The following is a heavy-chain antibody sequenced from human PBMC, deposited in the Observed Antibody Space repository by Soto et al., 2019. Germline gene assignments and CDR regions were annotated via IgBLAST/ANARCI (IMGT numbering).Heavy chain of an antibody. V-gene: IGHV1-46*01. CDR3: ARDPGEIFGVVKPYGMDV. CDR1: GYTFTSYY. J-gene: IGHJ6*02. CDR2: INPSGGST. D-gene: IGHD3-3*01. Sequence: QVQLVQSGAEVKKPGASVKVSCKASGYTFTSYYMHWVRQAPGQGLEWMGIINPSGGSTSYAQKFQGRGTMTRDTSTSTVYMELSSLRSEDTAVYYCARDPGEIFGVVKPYGMDVWGQGTTVTVSS.